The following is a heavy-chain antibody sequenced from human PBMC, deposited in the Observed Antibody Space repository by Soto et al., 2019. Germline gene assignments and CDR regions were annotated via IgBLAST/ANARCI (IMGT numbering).Heavy chain of an antibody. D-gene: IGHD3-10*01. CDR3: ARAVPITMVRGAYYYGMDV. CDR2: IYYNGNT. Sequence: PSETLSLTCTVSGASISSDDYYWSWIRQPPGGGLEWIGYIYYNGNTYYNPALQSRVTISADASKSQFSLKLSSVTAADTAVYYCARAVPITMVRGAYYYGMDVWGQGTTVTVSS. J-gene: IGHJ6*02. V-gene: IGHV4-30-4*01. CDR1: GASISSDDYY.